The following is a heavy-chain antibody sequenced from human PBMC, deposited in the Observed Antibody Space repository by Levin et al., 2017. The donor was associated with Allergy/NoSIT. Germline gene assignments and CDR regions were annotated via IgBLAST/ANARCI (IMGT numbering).Heavy chain of an antibody. V-gene: IGHV3-30*18. Sequence: GESLKISCAASGFTFSRGGMHWVRQAPGKGLEWVAVISSDGSFKDYADSVKGRFTISRDNSKNTLYLQMNSLRAEDTAVYYCAKVLGEASRFDYWGQGTLVTVSS. D-gene: IGHD3-10*01. CDR1: GFTFSRGG. CDR3: AKVLGEASRFDY. J-gene: IGHJ4*02. CDR2: ISSDGSFK.